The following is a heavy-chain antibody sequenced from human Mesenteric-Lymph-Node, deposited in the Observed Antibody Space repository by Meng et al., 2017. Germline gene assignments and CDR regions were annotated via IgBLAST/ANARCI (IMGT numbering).Heavy chain of an antibody. Sequence: QVQLQQWGAGLLKPSETLSLTFAVYGGSFSGYYWSWIRQPPGKGLESIVEINHSGSTNYNPSLKSRVTISVDTSKNQFSLKLSSVTAADTAVYYCARTGYWGTNWGQGTLVTVSS. V-gene: IGHV4-34*01. D-gene: IGHD1-1*01. CDR2: INHSGST. J-gene: IGHJ4*02. CDR3: ARTGYWGTN. CDR1: GGSFSGYY.